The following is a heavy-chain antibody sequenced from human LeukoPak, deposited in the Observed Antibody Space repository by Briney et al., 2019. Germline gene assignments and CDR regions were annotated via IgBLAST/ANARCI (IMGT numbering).Heavy chain of an antibody. CDR1: GFTLSSYA. CDR2: ISGSGGST. D-gene: IGHD2-8*01. CDR3: AEPNYHLYYFDY. V-gene: IGHV3-23*01. J-gene: IGHJ4*02. Sequence: GGSLRLSCAASGFTLSSYAMSWVRQAPGKGLEWVSAISGSGGSTYYADSVKGRFTISRDNSKNTLYLQMNSLRAEDTAVYYCAEPNYHLYYFDYWGQGTLVTVSS.